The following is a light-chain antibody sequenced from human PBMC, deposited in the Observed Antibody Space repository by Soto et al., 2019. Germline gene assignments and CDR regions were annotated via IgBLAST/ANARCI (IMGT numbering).Light chain of an antibody. CDR1: QGISNF. CDR2: AAS. CDR3: QKYSSVIT. V-gene: IGKV1-27*01. J-gene: IGKJ5*01. Sequence: DIQMTQSPSSLSASVGDRVTITCRASQGISNFLAWYQQKPGKVPKLLISAASTVQSGVPSRFSGSGSATDVTLTITSLQPDEVATYYCQKYSSVITFGQGTRLEIK.